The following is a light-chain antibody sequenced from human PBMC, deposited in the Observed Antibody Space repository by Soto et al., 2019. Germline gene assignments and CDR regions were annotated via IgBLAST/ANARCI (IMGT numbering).Light chain of an antibody. CDR2: DVS. V-gene: IGLV2-14*03. Sequence: QSALTQPASVSGSPGQSITISCTGSSSDVGDYDYVPWYQQHPDKAPKLMIFDVSSRPSGVSNRFSGSKSGSTASLTISGLQADDEADYFSISYSSRGTLYVFGTGTKLTVL. CDR1: SSDVGDYDY. J-gene: IGLJ1*01. CDR3: ISYSSRGTLYV.